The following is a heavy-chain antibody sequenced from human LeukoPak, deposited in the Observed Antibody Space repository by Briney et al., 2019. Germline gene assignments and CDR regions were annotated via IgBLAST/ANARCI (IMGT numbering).Heavy chain of an antibody. D-gene: IGHD3-22*01. Sequence: GGSLGLSCAASGFTFSRNWMSWVRQAPGKGLEWVANIKQDGVEKYYVDSVKGRFTISRDNAKNSLYLEMNSLRAEDTAVYYCARVRYDSSGFDYWGQGTLVTVSS. CDR1: GFTFSRNW. V-gene: IGHV3-7*04. CDR2: IKQDGVEK. J-gene: IGHJ4*02. CDR3: ARVRYDSSGFDY.